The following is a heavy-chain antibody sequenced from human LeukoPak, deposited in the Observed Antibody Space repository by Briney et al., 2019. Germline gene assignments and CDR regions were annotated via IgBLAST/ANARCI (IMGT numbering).Heavy chain of an antibody. Sequence: GASVKVSCKASGYTFTSYGISWVRQAPGQGLEWMGWISPCNGNTNYAPKLQGRVTMTTDTATSTAYMELTSLTSDDTAVYYCARDRQCGYWGQGTLVTVSS. CDR3: ARDRQCGY. J-gene: IGHJ4*02. V-gene: IGHV1-18*01. D-gene: IGHD2-21*01. CDR1: GYTFTSYG. CDR2: ISPCNGNT.